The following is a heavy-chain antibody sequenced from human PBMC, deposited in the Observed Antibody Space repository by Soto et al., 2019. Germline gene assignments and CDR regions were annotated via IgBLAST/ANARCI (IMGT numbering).Heavy chain of an antibody. CDR3: AMPSYCSGGSCSDAFDI. V-gene: IGHV1-46*03. CDR2: INPSGGST. D-gene: IGHD2-15*01. J-gene: IGHJ3*02. CDR1: GYTFTSYY. Sequence: ASVKVSCKASGYTFTSYYMHWVRPAPGQGLEWMGIINPSGGSTSYAQKFQGRVTMTRDTSTSTVYMELSSLRSEDTAVYYCAMPSYCSGGSCSDAFDIWGQGTMVTVSS.